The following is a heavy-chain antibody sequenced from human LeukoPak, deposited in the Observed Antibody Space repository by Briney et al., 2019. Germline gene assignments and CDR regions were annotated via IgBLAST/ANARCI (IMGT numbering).Heavy chain of an antibody. CDR3: AKDLATVDYDFWSGYYALDY. D-gene: IGHD3-3*01. Sequence: GGSLRLSCAASGFTFSSYAMSWVRQASGKGLEWVSAISGSGGSTYYADSVKGRFTISRDNSKNTLYLQMNSLRAEDTAVYYCAKDLATVDYDFWSGYYALDYWGQGTLVTVSS. CDR1: GFTFSSYA. J-gene: IGHJ4*02. V-gene: IGHV3-23*01. CDR2: ISGSGGST.